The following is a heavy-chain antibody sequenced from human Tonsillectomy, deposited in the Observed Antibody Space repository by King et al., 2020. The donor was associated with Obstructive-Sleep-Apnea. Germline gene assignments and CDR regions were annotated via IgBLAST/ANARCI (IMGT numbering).Heavy chain of an antibody. D-gene: IGHD3-3*01. CDR2: ISARGDST. CDR1: GFTFSTYA. V-gene: IGHV3-23*04. Sequence: VQLVESGGGLVQPEGSLRLSCAASGFTFSTYAMSWVRQVPGKGLEWVSAISARGDSTFYTDSVKGRFTISRDNSKDTLYLQIESLRAEDTAIYYCAKAPLPYDFWSGYHPSFDYWGQGTLVTVSS. J-gene: IGHJ4*02. CDR3: AKAPLPYDFWSGYHPSFDY.